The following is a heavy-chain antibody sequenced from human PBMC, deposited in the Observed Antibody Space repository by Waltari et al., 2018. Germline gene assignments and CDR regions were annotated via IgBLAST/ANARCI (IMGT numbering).Heavy chain of an antibody. Sequence: EVHLAESGGGVVQPGGSLRLSCTGSGFRFGDYWMHWVRQAPGKGRGWVSRLNVDGGYISYGDSVKGRFTISRDNAKNTVFLQLNSLRADDTAVYFCARKAGSGYPYGPFYYDNWGQGTLVTVSS. CDR1: GFRFGDYW. CDR3: ARKAGSGYPYGPFYYDN. J-gene: IGHJ4*02. V-gene: IGHV3-74*01. CDR2: LNVDGGYI. D-gene: IGHD5-12*01.